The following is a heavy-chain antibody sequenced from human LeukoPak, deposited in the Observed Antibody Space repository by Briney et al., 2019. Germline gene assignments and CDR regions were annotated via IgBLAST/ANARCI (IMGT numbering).Heavy chain of an antibody. CDR1: GYTFIDSY. CDR3: AREKPAVPGTYFDY. Sequence: ASVKVSCKSSGYTFIDSYIHWVRQAPGQGLEWMGWIKPNGGGTQYAQKFQDRVTMTRDTSVSSTYMELSGLRSDDTAVYYCAREKPAVPGTYFDYWSQGSLVTVSS. J-gene: IGHJ4*02. CDR2: IKPNGGGT. D-gene: IGHD6-19*01. V-gene: IGHV1-2*02.